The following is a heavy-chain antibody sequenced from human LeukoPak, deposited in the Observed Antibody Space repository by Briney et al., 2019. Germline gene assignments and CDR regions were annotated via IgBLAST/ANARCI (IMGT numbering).Heavy chain of an antibody. CDR2: ISSNGGST. CDR1: GFTLSSYA. Sequence: GGSLRLSCAASGFTLSSYAMHWVRQAPGKGLEYVSAISSNGGSTHYANSVKGRFTISRDNSKNTLYLQMGSLRAEDMAVYYCPRAITGTTTAWFDPWGQGTLVTVSS. D-gene: IGHD1-7*01. CDR3: PRAITGTTTAWFDP. V-gene: IGHV3-64*01. J-gene: IGHJ5*02.